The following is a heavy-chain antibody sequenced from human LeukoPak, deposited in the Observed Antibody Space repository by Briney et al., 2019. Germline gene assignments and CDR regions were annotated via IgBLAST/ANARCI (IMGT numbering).Heavy chain of an antibody. D-gene: IGHD6-19*01. V-gene: IGHV4-61*05. CDR3: ARSPGYSSGWFNY. Sequence: SETLSLTCTVSGGSISSSSYYWGWIRQPPGKGLEWIGYIYYSGSTNYNPSLKSRVTISVDTSKNQFSLKLSSVTAADAAVYYCARSPGYSSGWFNYWGQGTLVTVSS. CDR2: IYYSGST. CDR1: GGSISSSSYY. J-gene: IGHJ4*02.